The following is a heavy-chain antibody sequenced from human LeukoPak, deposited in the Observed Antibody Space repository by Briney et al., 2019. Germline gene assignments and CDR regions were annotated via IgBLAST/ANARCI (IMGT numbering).Heavy chain of an antibody. CDR3: AKRIVDTNDAFDI. CDR2: ISSSGSTI. CDR1: GFTFSDYY. Sequence: GGSLRLSCAASGFTFSDYYMSWIRQAPGKGLEWVSYISSSGSTIYYADSVKGRFTISRDNSKNTLYLQMNSLRAEDTAVYYCAKRIVDTNDAFDIWGQGTMVTVSS. J-gene: IGHJ3*02. V-gene: IGHV3-11*04. D-gene: IGHD5-12*01.